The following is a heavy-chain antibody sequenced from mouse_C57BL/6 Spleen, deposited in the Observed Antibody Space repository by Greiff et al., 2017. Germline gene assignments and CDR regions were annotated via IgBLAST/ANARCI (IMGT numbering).Heavy chain of an antibody. J-gene: IGHJ2*01. CDR2: IYPGDGDT. D-gene: IGHD1-1*01. CDR3: ARDGSSPYFDY. Sequence: VNLVESGAELVKPGASVKISCKASGYAFSSYWMNWVKQRPGKGLEWIGQIYPGDGDTNYNGKFKGKATLTADKSSSTAYMQLSSLTSEDSAVYFCARDGSSPYFDYWGQGTTLTVSS. CDR1: GYAFSSYW. V-gene: IGHV1-80*01.